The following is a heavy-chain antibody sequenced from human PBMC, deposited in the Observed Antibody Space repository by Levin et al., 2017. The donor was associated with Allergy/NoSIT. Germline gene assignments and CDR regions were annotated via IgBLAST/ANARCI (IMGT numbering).Heavy chain of an antibody. CDR3: ARDRPLLYSSANLGLGFDI. CDR2: INPSGGST. CDR1: GYTFTSYY. V-gene: IGHV1-46*01. Sequence: GASVKVSCKASGYTFTSYYMHWVRQAPGQGLEWMGIINPSGGSTSYAQKFQGRVTMTRDTSTSTVYMELSSLRSEDTAVYYCARDRPLLYSSANLGLGFDIWGQGTMVTVSS. J-gene: IGHJ3*02. D-gene: IGHD6-19*01.